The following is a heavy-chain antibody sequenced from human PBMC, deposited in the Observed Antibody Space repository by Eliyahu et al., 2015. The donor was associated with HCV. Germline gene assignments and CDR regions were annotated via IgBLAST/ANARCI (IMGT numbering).Heavy chain of an antibody. CDR3: ARDEPFLAPGY. J-gene: IGHJ4*02. CDR2: IGGRGDDT. CDR1: GLRLSGYV. D-gene: IGHD1-14*01. Sequence: EVQILESGGGLVQPGGSLRLSCTASGLRLSGYVVNWVRQAPGRGLDWVSTIGGRGDDTFYAASVKGRFTISRDDSKNTVYLQMNTLRAEDTAIYYCARDEPFLAPGYWGQGTLLSVCS. V-gene: IGHV3-23*01.